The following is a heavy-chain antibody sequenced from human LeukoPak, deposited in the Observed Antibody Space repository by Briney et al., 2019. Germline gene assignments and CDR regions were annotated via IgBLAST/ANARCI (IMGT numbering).Heavy chain of an antibody. J-gene: IGHJ4*02. CDR2: IQYDGSNE. V-gene: IGHV3-30*02. CDR1: GFTFTSYG. CDR3: AKGKGYYVDY. Sequence: GGSLRLSCAASGFTFTSYGMHWVRQAPGTGLEWVAVIQYDGSNEYYADSVKGRFTFSRDNSKNTLFLQLSSLAGEDTARYYCAKGKGYYVDYWGQGTLVTVSS.